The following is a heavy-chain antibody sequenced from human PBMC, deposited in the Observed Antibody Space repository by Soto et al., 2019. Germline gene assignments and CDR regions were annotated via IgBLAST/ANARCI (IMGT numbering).Heavy chain of an antibody. CDR3: ARDGSGSYSTYWDY. CDR2: ISYDGSNK. J-gene: IGHJ4*02. Sequence: QVQLVESGGGVVQPGRSLRLSCAASGFTFSSYAMHWVRQAPGKGLEWVAVISYDGSNKYYADSVKGRFTISRDNSKNTLYLQMNSLRAEDTAVYYCARDGSGSYSTYWDYWGQGTLVTVSS. D-gene: IGHD3-10*01. CDR1: GFTFSSYA. V-gene: IGHV3-30-3*01.